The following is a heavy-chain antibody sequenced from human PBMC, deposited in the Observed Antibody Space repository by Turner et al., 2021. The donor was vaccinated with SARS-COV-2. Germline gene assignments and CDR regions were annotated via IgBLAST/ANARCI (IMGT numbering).Heavy chain of an antibody. Sequence: LQLQDSCPGLVQPSETLSRTCPVAVGSNSSSSLYGGWIRKPPGKGLEWIGSIYYCGITYYNPSLKSRVTITEDTTKNQYSQKLTSVTAADTAVYFCARHWEVAAAAYLARFDPWGQGTLVTVSS. V-gene: IGHV4-39*01. CDR2: IYYCGIT. CDR1: VGSNSSSSLY. J-gene: IGHJ5*02. CDR3: ARHWEVAAAAYLARFDP. D-gene: IGHD6-13*01.